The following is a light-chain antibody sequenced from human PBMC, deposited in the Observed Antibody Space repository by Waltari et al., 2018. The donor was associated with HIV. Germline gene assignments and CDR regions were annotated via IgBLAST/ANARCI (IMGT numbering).Light chain of an antibody. J-gene: IGKJ3*01. CDR3: QQSHTPPFT. CDR2: GAS. V-gene: IGKV1-39*01. CDR1: QSISNY. Sequence: DIQMTQSPSSLSASVGERVTITCRASQSISNYLNWYQQKPGKAPNLLIYGASNLQSGVPSRFSASGSGTDFTLTINSMQPEDFASYYCQQSHTPPFTFGPGTKVDI.